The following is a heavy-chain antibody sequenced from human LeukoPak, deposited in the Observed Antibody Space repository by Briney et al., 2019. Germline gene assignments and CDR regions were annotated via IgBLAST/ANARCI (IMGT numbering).Heavy chain of an antibody. Sequence: QSGGSLRLSCAASGFTFSSYGMHWVRQAPGKGLEWVAFIRYDGSNKYYADSVKGRFTISRDNSKNTLYLQMNSLRAEDTAVYYCAKVLTRYCSSTSCSIPQYYYYYMDAWGKGTTVTVFS. J-gene: IGHJ6*03. CDR3: AKVLTRYCSSTSCSIPQYYYYYMDA. CDR2: IRYDGSNK. D-gene: IGHD2-2*01. CDR1: GFTFSSYG. V-gene: IGHV3-30*02.